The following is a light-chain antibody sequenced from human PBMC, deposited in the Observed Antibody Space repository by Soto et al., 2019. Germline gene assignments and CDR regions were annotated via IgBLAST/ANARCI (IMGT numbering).Light chain of an antibody. Sequence: IVLTQSPGTLSLSPGERATLSCRASQSVSSSYLAWYQQKPGQAPRLLIYAASRRATGIPDRFSGSGSGTDFTLTISRLEPEDFAVYYCQQYGSSPRTFGQGTKVDIK. V-gene: IGKV3-20*01. CDR2: AAS. CDR1: QSVSSSY. J-gene: IGKJ1*01. CDR3: QQYGSSPRT.